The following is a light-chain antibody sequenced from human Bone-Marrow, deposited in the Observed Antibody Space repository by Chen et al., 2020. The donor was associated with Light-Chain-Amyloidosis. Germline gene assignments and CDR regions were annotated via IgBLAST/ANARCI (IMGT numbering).Light chain of an antibody. CDR3: AAWDDSLNVYV. CDR1: SSNIGSNT. CDR2: SDN. J-gene: IGLJ1*01. V-gene: IGLV1-44*01. Sequence: QSVLTQPPSASGTPGQRVTISCSGSSSNIGSNTGNWYQQLPGTAPKLLMYSDNQRPSGVPHRFSGSKSGTSASLAISGLQSEDGADYYCAAWDDSLNVYVFGTGTKVTVL.